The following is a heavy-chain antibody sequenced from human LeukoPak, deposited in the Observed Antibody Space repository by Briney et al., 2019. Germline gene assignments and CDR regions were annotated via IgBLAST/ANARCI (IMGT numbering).Heavy chain of an antibody. V-gene: IGHV5-51*01. CDR1: GYSFTSYW. J-gene: IGHJ5*02. CDR2: IYPGDSDT. D-gene: IGHD6-13*01. CDR3: ARMAAAWNNWFDP. Sequence: GESLKISCKGSGYSFTSYWIGWVRQMPGKGLEWMGIIYPGDSDTRYSPSFQGQVTIPADKSISTAYLQWSSLKASDTAMYYCARMAAAWNNWFDPWGQGTLVTASS.